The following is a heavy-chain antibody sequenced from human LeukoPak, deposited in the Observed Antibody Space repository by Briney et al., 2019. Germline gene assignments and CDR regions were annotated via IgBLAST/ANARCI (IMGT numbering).Heavy chain of an antibody. CDR3: ARDKSVAGKKLGPYYYYYMDV. V-gene: IGHV4-38-2*02. J-gene: IGHJ6*03. Sequence: SETLSLTCTVSGYSISSGYYWGWIRQPPGKGLEWIGSIYHSGSTYYNPSLKSRVTISVDTSKNQFSLQLNSVTPEDTAVYYCARDKSVAGKKLGPYYYYYMDVWGKGTTVTVSS. CDR1: GYSISSGYY. D-gene: IGHD6-19*01. CDR2: IYHSGST.